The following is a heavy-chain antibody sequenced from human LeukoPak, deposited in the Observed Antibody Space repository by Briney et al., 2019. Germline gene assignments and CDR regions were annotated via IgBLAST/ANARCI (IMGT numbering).Heavy chain of an antibody. J-gene: IGHJ4*02. CDR3: ARDWAETAVAYPEY. D-gene: IGHD5-18*01. CDR2: INPRGGST. CDR1: GDTFTRYN. Sequence: ASVKVSCKASGDTFTRYNMHWVRQAPGQGLEWMGIINPRGGSTSYAQKLQGRVTMTRDTSTSTVYMELSSLRSEDTAVYYCARDWAETAVAYPEYWGQGTLVTVSS. V-gene: IGHV1-46*01.